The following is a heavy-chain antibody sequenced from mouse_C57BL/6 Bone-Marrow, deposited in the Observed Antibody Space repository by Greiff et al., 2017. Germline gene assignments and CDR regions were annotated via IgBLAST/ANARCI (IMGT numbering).Heavy chain of an antibody. CDR2: IHPNSGST. D-gene: IGHD1-1*01. Sequence: QVQLKQPGAELVKPGASVKLSCKASGYTFTSYWMHWVKQRPGQGLEWIGMIHPNSGSTNYNEKFKSKATLTVDKSSSTAYMQLSSLTSVDSAVYSCARSSSTVGTTDGYFDVWGTGTTVTVSS. CDR3: ARSSSTVGTTDGYFDV. V-gene: IGHV1-64*01. CDR1: GYTFTSYW. J-gene: IGHJ1*03.